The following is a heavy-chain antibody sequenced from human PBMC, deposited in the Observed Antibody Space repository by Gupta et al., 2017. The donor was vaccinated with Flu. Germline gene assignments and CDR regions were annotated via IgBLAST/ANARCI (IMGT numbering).Heavy chain of an antibody. CDR2: IYFGDSDT. CDR1: GYSFSNYW. D-gene: IGHD3-3*02. V-gene: IGHV5-51*03. J-gene: IGHJ6*02. CDR3: TTRAFEYYYYGTDV. Sequence: EVKMVQSGAEVNKPGESLRFSCKGYGYSFSNYWIAWVRQMPGKGLEWMGVIYFGDSDTSYSPSFQGQVTISADKSISTAYLQWSSLEASDTAMYYWTTRAFEYYYYGTDVWGQGTTVTVSS.